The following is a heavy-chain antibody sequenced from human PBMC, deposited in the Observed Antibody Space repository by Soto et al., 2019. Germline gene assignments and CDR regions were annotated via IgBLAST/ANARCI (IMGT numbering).Heavy chain of an antibody. CDR2: IDQSGGT. V-gene: IGHV4-34*01. CDR1: GDSLRGQS. D-gene: IGHD6-19*01. J-gene: IGHJ6*02. CDR3: AREDSYGWSGESLDV. Sequence: SETLSLTCAVVGDSLRGQSWNWIRQSPGKGLEWIGEIDQSGGTNYNPSLKSRAIISDXXXXXXFXLXLXXXTAADTAVYYCAREDSYGWSGESLDVWGQGTPVT.